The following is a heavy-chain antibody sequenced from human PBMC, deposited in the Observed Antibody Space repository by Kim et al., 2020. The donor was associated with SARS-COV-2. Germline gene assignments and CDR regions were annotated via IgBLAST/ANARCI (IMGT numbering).Heavy chain of an antibody. CDR3: ARRGPGGRAFDY. J-gene: IGHJ4*02. Sequence: TVSGGSASNAGYYWSWIRQPPGEALEWIGYVIHSGFTNCNPSLKSRVTISLDTSKNQFSLKLSSVNAADTAVYYCARRGPGGRAFDYWGQGTLVTVSS. CDR2: VIHSGFT. V-gene: IGHV4-61*08. CDR1: GGSASNAGYY. D-gene: IGHD3-16*01.